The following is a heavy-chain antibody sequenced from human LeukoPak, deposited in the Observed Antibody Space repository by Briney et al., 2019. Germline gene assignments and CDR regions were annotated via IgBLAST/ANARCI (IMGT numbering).Heavy chain of an antibody. Sequence: SQTLSLTCTVSGGSINNYYWSWIRQPPGKGLEWIGYIFDNGNTNYNPSLKSRVTISLDTSKNQFSLKLSSVTAADTAVYYCARARYYYGHYFDYWGQGTLVTVSS. J-gene: IGHJ4*02. CDR1: GGSINNYY. CDR3: ARARYYYGHYFDY. V-gene: IGHV4-59*01. CDR2: IFDNGNT. D-gene: IGHD3-10*01.